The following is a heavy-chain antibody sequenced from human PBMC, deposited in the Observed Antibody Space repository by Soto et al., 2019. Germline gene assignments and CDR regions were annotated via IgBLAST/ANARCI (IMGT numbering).Heavy chain of an antibody. CDR3: ARDARNADYDY. J-gene: IGHJ4*02. CDR2: IHGTRSII. D-gene: IGHD3-16*01. CDR1: GFTFSSHA. Sequence: EVQLVESGGGLVQPGGSLKLCCAVSGFTFSSHAMNWVRQAPGKGLEWVAYIHGTRSIIYYADSVKGRFTISRDNAKNSLYLQIDSLRDEDTALYYCARDARNADYDYWGQGILVTVSS. V-gene: IGHV3-48*02.